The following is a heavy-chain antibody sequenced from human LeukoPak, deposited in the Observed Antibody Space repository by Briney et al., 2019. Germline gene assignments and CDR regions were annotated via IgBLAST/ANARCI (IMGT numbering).Heavy chain of an antibody. CDR3: ARRDSSGWSDFDY. CDR2: ISYDGSNK. Sequence: PGGSLRLSCAASGFTFSSYAMHWVRQAPGKGLEWVAVISYDGSNKYYADSVKGRFTISRDNAKNSLYLQMNSLRAEDTAVYYCARRDSSGWSDFDYWGQGTLVTVSS. V-gene: IGHV3-30-3*01. J-gene: IGHJ4*02. D-gene: IGHD6-19*01. CDR1: GFTFSSYA.